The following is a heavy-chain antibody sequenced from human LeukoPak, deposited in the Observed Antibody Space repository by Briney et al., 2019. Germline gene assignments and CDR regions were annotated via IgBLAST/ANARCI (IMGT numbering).Heavy chain of an antibody. Sequence: SQPLSLTCAISGDSVSSSSRSWNWLRQSPSRGLEWLGRTYYRSKWYSDYGESVKSRITINPDTSKNEVSLHLNSVTPEDTAMYYCARVRYNWGDDTVDVYDVWGQGTLVTVSS. CDR2: TYYRSKWYS. D-gene: IGHD1-1*01. V-gene: IGHV6-1*01. CDR1: GDSVSSSSRS. J-gene: IGHJ3*01. CDR3: ARVRYNWGDDTVDVYDV.